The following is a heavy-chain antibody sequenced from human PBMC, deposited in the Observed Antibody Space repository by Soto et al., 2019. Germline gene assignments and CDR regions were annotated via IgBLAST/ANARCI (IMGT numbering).Heavy chain of an antibody. Sequence: LRLSCAASRFTFTNYDMNWVRQAPGKGLEWVSSISSGSSYIYYADSVRGRFTISRDNAKNTLDLQMNNLRADDTAVYYCARLGDFFGSRGHVDYWGQGTLVTVSP. CDR1: RFTFTNYD. CDR2: ISSGSSYI. J-gene: IGHJ4*02. CDR3: ARLGDFFGSRGHVDY. D-gene: IGHD3-10*01. V-gene: IGHV3-21*01.